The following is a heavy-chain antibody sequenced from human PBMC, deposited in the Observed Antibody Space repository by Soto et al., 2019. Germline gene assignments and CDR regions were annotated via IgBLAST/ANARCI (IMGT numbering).Heavy chain of an antibody. CDR2: ISGSGGST. CDR1: GFTFSSYA. V-gene: IGHV3-23*01. D-gene: IGHD6-13*01. Sequence: EVQLLESGGGLVQPGGSLRLSCAASGFTFSSYAMSWFRQAPGKGLEWVSAISGSGGSTYYADSVKGRFTISRDNSKNTLYLKMNSLRAEDTAVYYCAKDGPQLVGLIDYWGQGTLVTVSS. CDR3: AKDGPQLVGLIDY. J-gene: IGHJ4*02.